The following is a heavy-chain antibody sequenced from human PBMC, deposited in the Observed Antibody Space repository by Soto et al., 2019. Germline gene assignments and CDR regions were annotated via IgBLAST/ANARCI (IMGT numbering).Heavy chain of an antibody. Sequence: GGSLRLSCAASGFTFSSYGMHWVRQAPGKGLEWVGLIWFDGRKEHYADSVEGRFTISRDNSKNTVYLQMNSLRAEDTAVYYCARIDVLTLDYWGQGTLVTVSS. D-gene: IGHD2-21*02. V-gene: IGHV3-33*01. CDR1: GFTFSSYG. CDR2: IWFDGRKE. CDR3: ARIDVLTLDY. J-gene: IGHJ4*02.